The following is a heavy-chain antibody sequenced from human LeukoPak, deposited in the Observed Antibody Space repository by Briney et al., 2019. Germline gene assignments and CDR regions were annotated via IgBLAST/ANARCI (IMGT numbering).Heavy chain of an antibody. CDR3: ARVYRSADDILAGYYNGAFDI. V-gene: IGHV1-18*01. Sequence: ASVTVSCKASGYTFTSYGISWVRQAPGQGLEWVGWISAYDGNTNYAQNLQGRVTMTTHTSTSTAYMQLRSLRSDDTAVYYWARVYRSADDILAGYYNGAFDIWGQGKMVTVSS. J-gene: IGHJ3*02. D-gene: IGHD3-9*01. CDR1: GYTFTSYG. CDR2: ISAYDGNT.